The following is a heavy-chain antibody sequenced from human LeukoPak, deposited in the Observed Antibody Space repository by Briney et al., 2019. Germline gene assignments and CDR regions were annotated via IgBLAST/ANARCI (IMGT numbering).Heavy chain of an antibody. CDR3: ARDLGVDGDYVGDWLDP. CDR2: IIPIFGTA. Sequence: SSVKVSCKASGGTFSSYAISWVRQAPGQGLEWMGGIIPIFGTANYAQKFQGRVTITADKSTSTAYMELSSLRSEDTAVYYCARDLGVDGDYVGDWLDPWGQGTLVTVSS. V-gene: IGHV1-69*06. J-gene: IGHJ5*02. D-gene: IGHD4-17*01. CDR1: GGTFSSYA.